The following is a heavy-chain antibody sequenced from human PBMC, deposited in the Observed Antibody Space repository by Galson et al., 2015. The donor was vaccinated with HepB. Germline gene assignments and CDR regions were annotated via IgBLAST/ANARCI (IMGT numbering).Heavy chain of an antibody. V-gene: IGHV1-3*01. J-gene: IGHJ4*02. CDR3: ARSNVGWCDY. Sequence: SVKVSCKASGYTFTRYAMHWVRQAPGKRLEWTGWINGGSGNTKYAQKFQGRITITRDTSASTAYMELRSLRSEVTAMYYCARSNVGWCDYWGQGTLVTVSS. CDR1: GYTFTRYA. D-gene: IGHD1-26*01. CDR2: INGGSGNT.